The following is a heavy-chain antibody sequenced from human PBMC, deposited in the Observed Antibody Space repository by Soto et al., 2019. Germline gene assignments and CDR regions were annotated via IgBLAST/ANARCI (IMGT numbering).Heavy chain of an antibody. CDR3: AADVYDSSDVKDLGVY. Sequence: ASVKVSCKASGLTFTNSAVQWVRQARGQRLEWMGWIVVGSGNADYAQKFRERVTITRDMSTSTAYLELHSLRSEDTAVYYCAADVYDSSDVKDLGVYWG. CDR2: IVVGSGNA. J-gene: IGHJ4*01. V-gene: IGHV1-58*01. D-gene: IGHD3-22*01. CDR1: GLTFTNSA.